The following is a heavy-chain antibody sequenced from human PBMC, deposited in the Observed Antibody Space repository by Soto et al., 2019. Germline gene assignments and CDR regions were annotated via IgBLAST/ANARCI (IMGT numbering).Heavy chain of an antibody. CDR3: AKGPEQLVHGVFDY. D-gene: IGHD6-6*01. CDR2: IDSGGGGT. CDR1: GFTLGTYV. Sequence: EVQLLESGGGLVQPGGSLRLSCAASGFTLGTYVMSWVRQAPGKGLEWASGIDSGGGGTYYADSVKGRFTISRDNSKNTLSLQMNGLRAEDTAVFYCAKGPEQLVHGVFDYWGQGTLVNVSS. V-gene: IGHV3-23*01. J-gene: IGHJ4*02.